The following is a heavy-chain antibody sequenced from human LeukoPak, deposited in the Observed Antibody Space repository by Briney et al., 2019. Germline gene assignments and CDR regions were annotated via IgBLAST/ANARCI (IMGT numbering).Heavy chain of an antibody. CDR2: ISGSGGST. J-gene: IGHJ4*02. Sequence: GGSLRLSCAASGFTFSSYAMSWVRQAPGKGLEWVSAISGSGGSTYYADSVKGRFTISRDNSKNAVFLQMDSLRDEDTAVYYCVRDGVGATVFFGFFDYWGQGTRVTVSS. CDR1: GFTFSSYA. V-gene: IGHV3-23*01. CDR3: VRDGVGATVFFGFFDY. D-gene: IGHD1-26*01.